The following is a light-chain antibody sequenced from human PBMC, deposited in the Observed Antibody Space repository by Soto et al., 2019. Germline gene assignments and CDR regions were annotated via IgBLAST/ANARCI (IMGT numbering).Light chain of an antibody. J-gene: IGLJ2*01. V-gene: IGLV2-14*01. CDR2: EVS. CDR3: SSYTTSSTVV. CDR1: SSDVGAYNY. Sequence: QSALTQPASVSGSPGQSITISCTGASSDVGAYNYVSWYQQHPGKAPKLMIYEVSNRPAGVSDRFSGSKSGNTASLTISGLQAEDEADYYCSSYTTSSTVVFGGGTKLTGL.